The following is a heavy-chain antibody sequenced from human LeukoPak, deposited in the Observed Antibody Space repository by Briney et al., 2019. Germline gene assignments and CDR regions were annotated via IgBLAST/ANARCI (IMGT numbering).Heavy chain of an antibody. Sequence: GGSLRPSCAASGFTFSSYDMHWVRQATGKGLEWVSAIGTAGDTYYPGSVKGRFTISRENAKNSLYLQMNSLRAGDTAVYYCARVEYDSSGYYFSYWGQGTLVTVSS. V-gene: IGHV3-13*01. CDR1: GFTFSSYD. J-gene: IGHJ4*02. CDR2: IGTAGDT. CDR3: ARVEYDSSGYYFSY. D-gene: IGHD3-22*01.